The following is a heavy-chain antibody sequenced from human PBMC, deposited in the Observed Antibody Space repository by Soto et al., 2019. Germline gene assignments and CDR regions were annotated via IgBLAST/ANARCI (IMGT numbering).Heavy chain of an antibody. J-gene: IGHJ4*02. CDR1: GGSFSGYY. CDR3: ARGPDVNY. Sequence: PSETLSLTCAVYGGSFSGYYWSWIRQPPGKGLEWIWEINHSGSTNYNPSLKSRVTISVDTSKNQFSLSLSSVTATDTAVYYCARGPDVNYWGQGTLVTVSS. V-gene: IGHV4-34*01. CDR2: INHSGST.